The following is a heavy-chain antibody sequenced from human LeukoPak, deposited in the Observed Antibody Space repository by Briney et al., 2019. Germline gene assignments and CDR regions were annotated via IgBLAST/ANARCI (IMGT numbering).Heavy chain of an antibody. CDR1: GFTFSSYW. D-gene: IGHD3-10*01. V-gene: IGHV3-74*01. CDR3: ARETSSGSPDY. CDR2: IKSDGSST. Sequence: GGSLRLSCAASGFTFSSYWMHWVREAPGKGLVWVSRIKSDGSSTSYADSVKGRFTISRDNAKNTLYVQMNSPRADDTAVYYCARETSSGSPDYWGQGTLVTVSS. J-gene: IGHJ4*02.